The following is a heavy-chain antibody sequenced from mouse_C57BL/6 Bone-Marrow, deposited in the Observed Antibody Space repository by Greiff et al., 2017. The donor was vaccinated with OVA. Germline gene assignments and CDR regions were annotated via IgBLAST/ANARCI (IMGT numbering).Heavy chain of an antibody. V-gene: IGHV1-26*01. D-gene: IGHD2-13*01. J-gene: IGHJ1*03. CDR2: INPNNGGT. CDR1: GYTFTDYY. CDR3: ASPTMVTDWYFDV. Sequence: VQLQQSGPELVKPGASVKISCKASGYTFTDYYMNWVKQSHGKSLEWIGDINPNNGGTSYNQKFKGKATLTVDKSSSTAYMELRSLTSEDSAVYYCASPTMVTDWYFDVWGTGTTVTVSS.